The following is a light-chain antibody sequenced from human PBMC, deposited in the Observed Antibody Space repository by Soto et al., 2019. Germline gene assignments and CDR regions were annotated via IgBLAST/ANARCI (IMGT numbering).Light chain of an antibody. CDR3: QQSHSNPPT. CDR1: QSISSY. V-gene: IGKV1-39*01. CDR2: GAS. Sequence: DLQMTQSPSSLSASVGARVTITCRASQSISSYLNWYQQKQGKAPKLLIFGASSLQSGVPSRFSGSGSGTDFTLTISSLQPEDFATYYCQQSHSNPPTFGGGTKVEIK. J-gene: IGKJ4*01.